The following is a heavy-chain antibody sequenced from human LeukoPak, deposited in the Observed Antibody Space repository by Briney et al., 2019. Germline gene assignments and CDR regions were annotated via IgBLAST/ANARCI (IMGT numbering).Heavy chain of an antibody. CDR3: ARHRRFNWFDP. CDR2: IKEDGSEK. Sequence: SGGSLRLSCAASGFTFSAYWMTWVRQAPGKGLEWVANIKEDGSEKYYVDSVRGRFSISRDNGQNSLYLQMSSLRDEDTAVYYCARHRRFNWFDPWGQGTLVTVSS. D-gene: IGHD3-3*01. V-gene: IGHV3-7*01. CDR1: GFTFSAYW. J-gene: IGHJ5*02.